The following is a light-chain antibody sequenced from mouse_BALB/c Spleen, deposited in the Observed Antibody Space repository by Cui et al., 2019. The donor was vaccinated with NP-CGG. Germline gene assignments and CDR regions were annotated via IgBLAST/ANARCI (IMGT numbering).Light chain of an antibody. CDR3: ALWYSNHWV. V-gene: IGLV1*01. Sequence: VLTNHSALTTSPGETVTLTCRSSTGAVTTSNYANWVQEKPDHLFTGLIGGTNNRVPGVPARFSGSLIGDKAALTITGAQTEDEAIYFCALWYSNHWVFGGGTKLTVL. J-gene: IGLJ1*01. CDR2: GTN. CDR1: TGAVTTSNY.